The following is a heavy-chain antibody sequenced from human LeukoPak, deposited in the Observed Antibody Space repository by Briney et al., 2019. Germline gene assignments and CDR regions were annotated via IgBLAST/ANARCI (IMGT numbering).Heavy chain of an antibody. CDR1: GGSFSGYY. CDR3: ARGPSSGWSYYYYGMDV. CDR2: INHSGST. Sequence: SETPSLTCAVYGGSFSGYYWSWIRQPPGKGLEWIGEINHSGSTNYNPSLKSRVTISVDTSKNQFSLKLSSVTAADTAVYYCARGPSSGWSYYYYGMDVWGQGTTVTVSS. V-gene: IGHV4-34*01. J-gene: IGHJ6*02. D-gene: IGHD6-19*01.